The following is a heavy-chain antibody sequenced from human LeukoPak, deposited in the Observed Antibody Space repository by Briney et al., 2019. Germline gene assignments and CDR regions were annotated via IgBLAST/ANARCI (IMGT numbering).Heavy chain of an antibody. CDR2: IYSGGST. J-gene: IGHJ4*02. V-gene: IGHV3-53*01. CDR1: GFTVSSNY. CDR3: ARDSDGALDY. Sequence: GGSLRLSCAASGFTVSSNYMSWVRQAPGKGLEWISVIYSGGSTYYADSVKGRFTISRDNSKNTLYLQMNSLRAEDTAVYYCARDSDGALDYWGQGTLVTVSS. D-gene: IGHD5-24*01.